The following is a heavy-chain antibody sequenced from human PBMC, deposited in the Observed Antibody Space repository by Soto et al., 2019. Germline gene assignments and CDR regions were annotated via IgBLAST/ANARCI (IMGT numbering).Heavy chain of an antibody. J-gene: IGHJ4*02. CDR2: IWNDGSST. Sequence: TGGSLRLSCETSGFSFSPSGMHWVRQGLGKGLEWVAIIWNDGSSTYYADSVKGRFTISRDNSKNTLYLQMDSLRDEDTAVYYCAREGRHHDGEYWGEGTLVNVGS. D-gene: IGHD3-3*01. V-gene: IGHV3-33*01. CDR3: AREGRHHDGEY. CDR1: GFSFSPSG.